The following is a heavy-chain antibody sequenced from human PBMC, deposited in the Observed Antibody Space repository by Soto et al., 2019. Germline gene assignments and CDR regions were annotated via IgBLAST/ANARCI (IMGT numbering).Heavy chain of an antibody. V-gene: IGHV1-3*01. Sequence: QVQLVQSGAEVKKPGASMKVSCKPSGYTFTSYAMHWVRQAPGQRLEWMGWINAGNGNTKYSQKFQGRVTITRDTSASTAYMELSSLRSEDTAVYYCARDLSLAVAGTYYLDYWGQGTLVTVSS. CDR3: ARDLSLAVAGTYYLDY. J-gene: IGHJ4*02. CDR2: INAGNGNT. CDR1: GYTFTSYA. D-gene: IGHD6-19*01.